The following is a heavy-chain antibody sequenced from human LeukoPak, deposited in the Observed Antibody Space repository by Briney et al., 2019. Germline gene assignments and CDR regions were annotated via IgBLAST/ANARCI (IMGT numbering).Heavy chain of an antibody. D-gene: IGHD3-10*01. J-gene: IGHJ4*02. CDR1: GYTFTGYY. Sequence: ASVKVSCKASGYTFTGYYMHWVRQAPGQGLEWMGWINPNSGGTNYAQKFQGRVTMTRYTSISTAYMELSRLRSDDTAVYYCASLYYYGSGSYYEDDYWGQGTLVTVSS. CDR3: ASLYYYGSGSYYEDDY. V-gene: IGHV1-2*02. CDR2: INPNSGGT.